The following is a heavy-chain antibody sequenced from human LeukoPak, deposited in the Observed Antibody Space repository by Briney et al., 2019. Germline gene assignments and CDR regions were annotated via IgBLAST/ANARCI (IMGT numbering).Heavy chain of an antibody. CDR1: GFTFSSYL. Sequence: GGSLRLSCAASGFTFSSYLMHWVRQVPGKGLVWVSRINSDGNIISYADSVKGRFTISRDNAKNSMYLQMNSLRAEDTAVYCARWDIRGTAHQLDYWGQGTLVTVSS. CDR2: INSDGNII. CDR3: ARWDIRGTAHQLDY. J-gene: IGHJ4*02. V-gene: IGHV3-74*01. D-gene: IGHD1-7*01.